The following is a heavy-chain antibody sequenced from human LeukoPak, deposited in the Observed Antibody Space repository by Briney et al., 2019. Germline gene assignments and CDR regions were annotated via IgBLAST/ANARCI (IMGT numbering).Heavy chain of an antibody. V-gene: IGHV4-34*01. CDR3: ARTGEGYYDFDY. Sequence: SETLSLTCGFYGESFSDYYWGWIRQPPGKGLEWIGEINHTGSTNYNPSLKSRVTISVDKSKNQFSLKLSSVTAADTAVYYCARTGEGYYDFDYWGQGTLVTVSS. CDR1: GESFSDYY. CDR2: INHTGST. D-gene: IGHD1-26*01. J-gene: IGHJ4*02.